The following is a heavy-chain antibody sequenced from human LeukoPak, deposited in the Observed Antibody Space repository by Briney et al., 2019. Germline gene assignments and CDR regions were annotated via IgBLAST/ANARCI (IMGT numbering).Heavy chain of an antibody. D-gene: IGHD6-19*01. J-gene: IGHJ4*02. V-gene: IGHV3-48*03. Sequence: PGGSLRLSCAASGFTFNSYEMNWVRQAPGKGLEWVSYISTSGTTSTYAYSVKGRFTISRDNAKNSLYLEMNSLRAEDTAVYYCAREIVSTVAGNFDYWGQGTLVTVSS. CDR1: GFTFNSYE. CDR2: ISTSGTTS. CDR3: AREIVSTVAGNFDY.